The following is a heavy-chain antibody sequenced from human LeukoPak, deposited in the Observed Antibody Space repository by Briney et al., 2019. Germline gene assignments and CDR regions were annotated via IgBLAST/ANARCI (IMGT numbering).Heavy chain of an antibody. Sequence: SVKVSCKASGGTFSSYAISWVRQAPGQGLEWMGRIIPILGIANYAQKLQGRVTMTTDTSTSTAYMELRSLRSDDTAVYYCARDGAMVRGVINYYYGMDVWGQGTTVTVSS. CDR3: ARDGAMVRGVINYYYGMDV. J-gene: IGHJ6*02. CDR1: GGTFSSYA. CDR2: IIPILGIA. D-gene: IGHD3-10*01. V-gene: IGHV1-69*04.